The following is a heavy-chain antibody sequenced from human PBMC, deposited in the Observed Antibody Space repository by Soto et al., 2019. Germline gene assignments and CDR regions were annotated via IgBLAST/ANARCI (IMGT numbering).Heavy chain of an antibody. CDR2: INPNSGGT. V-gene: IGHV1-2*02. CDR1: GYTFTGYY. Sequence: ASVKVSCKASGYTFTGYYMHWVRQAPGQGLEWMGWINPNSGGTNYAQKFQGRGTMTRDTSISTAYMELSRLRSEDTAVYYCASMMEENGSGSYYNGPYYYYGMDVWGQGTTVTVSS. D-gene: IGHD3-10*01. CDR3: ASMMEENGSGSYYNGPYYYYGMDV. J-gene: IGHJ6*02.